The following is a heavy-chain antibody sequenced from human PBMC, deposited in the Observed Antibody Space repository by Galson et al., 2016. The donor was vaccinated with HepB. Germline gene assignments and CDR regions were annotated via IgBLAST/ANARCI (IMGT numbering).Heavy chain of an antibody. Sequence: SLRLSCAASGFTVSNNYMSWVRQAPGKGLEFVSVIYSGGNTYYADFVKGRFTISRDNSKNTLYLQMNSLRAEDTAVYYCAREGFSRRKNSYDSTASQLRGQGTLVTVSS. CDR1: GFTVSNNY. CDR2: IYSGGNT. J-gene: IGHJ4*02. CDR3: AREGFSRRKNSYDSTASQL. V-gene: IGHV3-53*01. D-gene: IGHD3-22*01.